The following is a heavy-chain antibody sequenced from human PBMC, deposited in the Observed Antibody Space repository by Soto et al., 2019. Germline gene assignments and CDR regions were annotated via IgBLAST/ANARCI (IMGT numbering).Heavy chain of an antibody. V-gene: IGHV1-3*01. J-gene: IGHJ4*02. CDR1: GYTFTSSA. D-gene: IGHD3-10*01. CDR2: INAGNGNT. Sequence: ASVKVSCKASGYTFTSSAMHWVRQAPGQRLEWMGWINAGNGNTKYSQKFQGRVTITRDTSASTAYMELSSLRSEDTAVYYCARVPPPGLEWFGDLYYCDYWGQGILVTVSS. CDR3: ARVPPPGLEWFGDLYYCDY.